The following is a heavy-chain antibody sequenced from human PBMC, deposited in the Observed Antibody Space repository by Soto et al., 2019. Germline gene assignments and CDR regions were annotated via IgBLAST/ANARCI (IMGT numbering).Heavy chain of an antibody. V-gene: IGHV4-59*01. CDR2: IYYSGST. CDR3: ARSSTTYYYDSSGYYYRGETPRNWFDP. CDR1: GGSISSCY. J-gene: IGHJ5*02. D-gene: IGHD3-22*01. Sequence: SETLSLTCTVAGGSISSCYWSWIRQPPGKGLEWIGYIYYSGSTNYNPSLKSRVTISVDTSKNQFSLKLSSVAAADTAVYYCARSSTTYYYDSSGYYYRGETPRNWFDPWGQGTLVTVSS.